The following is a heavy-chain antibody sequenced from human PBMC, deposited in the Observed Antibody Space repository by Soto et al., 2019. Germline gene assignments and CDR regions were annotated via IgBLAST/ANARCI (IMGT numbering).Heavy chain of an antibody. V-gene: IGHV3-30-3*01. D-gene: IGHD3-9*01. CDR3: AKSSILIGYYDYFDY. J-gene: IGHJ4*02. CDR2: ISYDGSNK. Sequence: GGSLRLSCAASGFTFSSYAMHWVRQAPGKGLEWVAVISYDGSNKYYADSVKGRFTISRDNSKNTLYLQMNSLRAEDTAVYYCAKSSILIGYYDYFDYWGQGTQVTVSS. CDR1: GFTFSSYA.